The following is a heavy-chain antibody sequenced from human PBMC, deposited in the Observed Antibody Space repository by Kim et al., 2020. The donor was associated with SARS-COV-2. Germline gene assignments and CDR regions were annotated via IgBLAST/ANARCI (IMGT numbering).Heavy chain of an antibody. Sequence: SETLSLTCTVSGGSVSSGSYYWSWIRQPPGKGLEWIGYIYYSGSTNYNPSLKSRVTISVDTSKNQFSLKLSSVTAADTAVYYCARGARGVVITSFDYWGQGTLVTVSS. CDR1: GGSVSSGSYY. CDR2: IYYSGST. V-gene: IGHV4-61*01. CDR3: ARGARGVVITSFDY. D-gene: IGHD3-22*01. J-gene: IGHJ4*02.